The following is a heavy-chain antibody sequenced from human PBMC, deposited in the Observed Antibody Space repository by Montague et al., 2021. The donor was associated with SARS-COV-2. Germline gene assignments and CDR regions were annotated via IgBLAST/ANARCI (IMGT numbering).Heavy chain of an antibody. CDR2: VYYSGNT. D-gene: IGHD4-17*01. V-gene: IGHV4-39*01. Sequence: SETLSLTCTVSGDSVSSSDHYWGWIRQPPGKGLEWLGIVYYSGNTYYNPSVKGRVTISIDASKNQFSLKLTSLTATDTAIYHCARRRLREDYFDFWGQGTLLTVSS. CDR1: GDSVSSSDHY. J-gene: IGHJ4*02. CDR3: ARRRLREDYFDF.